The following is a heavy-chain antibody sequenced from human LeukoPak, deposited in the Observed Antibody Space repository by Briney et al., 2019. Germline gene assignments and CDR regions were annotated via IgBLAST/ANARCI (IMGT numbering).Heavy chain of an antibody. CDR3: AKRLGSVTYYYYGMDV. CDR2: IYYSGST. D-gene: IGHD3-9*01. V-gene: IGHV4-59*08. CDR1: GGSISSYY. J-gene: IGHJ6*02. Sequence: SETLSLTCTVSGGSISSYYWSWIRQPPGKGLEWIGYIYYSGSTNYNPSLKSRVTISVDTSKNQFSLKLSSVTAADTAVYYCAKRLGSVTYYYYGMDVWGQGTTVTVSS.